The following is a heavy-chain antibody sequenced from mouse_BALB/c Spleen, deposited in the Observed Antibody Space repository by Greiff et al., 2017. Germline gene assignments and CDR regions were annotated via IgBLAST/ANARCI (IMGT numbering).Heavy chain of an antibody. Sequence: VQLHQSGAELVKPGASVKLSCKASGYTFTSYYMYWVKQRPGQGLEGIGEINPSNGGTNFNEKFKSKATLTVDKSSSTAYMQLSSLTSEDSAVYYCTRWHYRYRVYFDYWGQGTTLTVSS. CDR1: GYTFTSYY. J-gene: IGHJ2*01. V-gene: IGHV1S81*02. CDR3: TRWHYRYRVYFDY. D-gene: IGHD2-14*01. CDR2: INPSNGGT.